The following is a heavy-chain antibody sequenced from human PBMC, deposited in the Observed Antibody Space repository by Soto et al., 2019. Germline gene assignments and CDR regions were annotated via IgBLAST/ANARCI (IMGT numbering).Heavy chain of an antibody. D-gene: IGHD3-22*01. CDR3: ARVRDCYHSSRYPQGYYFVY. CDR1: GGSISSATYY. J-gene: IGHJ4*02. Sequence: PSETLSLTCSVSGGSISSATYYWSWVRQRPGKGLEWIGYIFYSGRRYYNASLKTRLTISVDTSSNQFSLKLSSVTAADTAVYYCARVRDCYHSSRYPQGYYFVYWGQGTRVTVSS. CDR2: IFYSGRR. V-gene: IGHV4-31*03.